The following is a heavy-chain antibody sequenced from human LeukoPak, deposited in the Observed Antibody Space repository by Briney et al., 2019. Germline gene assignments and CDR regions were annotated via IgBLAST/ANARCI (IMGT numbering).Heavy chain of an antibody. V-gene: IGHV1-18*04. CDR2: ISGYNDNA. CDR3: ARDGNDVMDY. J-gene: IGHJ4*02. CDR1: GYTFTSYY. D-gene: IGHD3-16*01. Sequence: ASVKVSCKASGYTFTSYYMHWVRQAPGQGLEWVGWISGYNDNAHYAQKLQGRVTMTRETSTSTVYMELRSLSSDDTAIYYCARDGNDVMDYWGQGTQVTVPS.